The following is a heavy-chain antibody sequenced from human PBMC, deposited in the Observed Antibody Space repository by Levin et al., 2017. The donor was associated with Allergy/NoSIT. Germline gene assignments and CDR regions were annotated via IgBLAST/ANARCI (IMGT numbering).Heavy chain of an antibody. V-gene: IGHV3-30*18. CDR1: GFSFSSHG. D-gene: IGHD6-13*01. J-gene: IGHJ4*02. CDR3: AKDRYGSGWFVFDY. CDR2: ISYDGKRK. Sequence: HGESLKISCAASGFSFSSHGMHWVRHTPGKVLEWVAGISYDGKRKFYGDSVTGRFTISRDNSRNTLYLQMDGLTADDTAVYYCAKDRYGSGWFVFDYWGQGTLVTVSS.